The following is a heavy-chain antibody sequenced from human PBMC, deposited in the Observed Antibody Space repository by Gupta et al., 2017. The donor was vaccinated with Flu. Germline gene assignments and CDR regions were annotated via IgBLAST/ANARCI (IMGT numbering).Heavy chain of an antibody. CDR1: GFTFRGYW. V-gene: IGHV3-7*01. D-gene: IGHD3-22*01. J-gene: IGHJ4*02. Sequence: EVQLVESGGGLVQPGGSLRLSCAVSGFTFRGYWMSWVRQAPGKGLEWVANIKSDGSEIYYVDSVKGRFTISRDNAENSLFLQMNSLRAEDTAIYYCARAYDSSGKPHDYWGQGTLVTVSS. CDR3: ARAYDSSGKPHDY. CDR2: IKSDGSEI.